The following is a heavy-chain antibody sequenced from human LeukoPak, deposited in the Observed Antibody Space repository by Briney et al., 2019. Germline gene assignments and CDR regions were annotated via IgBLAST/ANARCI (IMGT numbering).Heavy chain of an antibody. CDR3: ARGPTDISFNAFDI. D-gene: IGHD4-17*01. CDR1: GFTFSSYG. J-gene: IGHJ3*02. Sequence: GGSLRLSCAGAGFTFSSYGMYWVRQAPGKGLEHVSGISSTVTCTYYANSVRGRLTISRDNSKNTLYLQMGSLRAEDTAVYYCARGPTDISFNAFDIWGQGTMVTVSS. V-gene: IGHV3-64*01. CDR2: ISSTVTCT.